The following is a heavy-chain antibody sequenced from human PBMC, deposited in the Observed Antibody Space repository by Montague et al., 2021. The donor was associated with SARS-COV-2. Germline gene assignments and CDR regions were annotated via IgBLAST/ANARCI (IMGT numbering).Heavy chain of an antibody. V-gene: IGHV4-31*03. D-gene: IGHD2-15*01. Sequence: TLSLTCTVSGGSISSGGYYWSWLRQHPGKGLEWIGYIYYSGSTYYNPSLKSRVTISVDTSKNQFSLKLSSVTAADTAVYYCAGLTSGYCSGGSCYWGTGFDYWGQGTLVTVSS. CDR2: IYYSGST. J-gene: IGHJ4*02. CDR1: GGSISSGGYY. CDR3: AGLTSGYCSGGSCYWGTGFDY.